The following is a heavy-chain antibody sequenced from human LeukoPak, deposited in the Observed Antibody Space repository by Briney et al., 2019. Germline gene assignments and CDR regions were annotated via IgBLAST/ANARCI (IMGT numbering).Heavy chain of an antibody. J-gene: IGHJ4*02. CDR3: AKAPVTSCRGAYCYPFDS. V-gene: IGHV3-23*01. D-gene: IGHD2-21*01. Sequence: GGSLRLSCAAPGFTLSTYAMSWVRQTPGKGLEWVAATSSSDAGTYHADSVRGRFTISRDNSKNTLYLQMNSLRAEDAAVYFCAKAPVTSCRGAYCYPFDSWGQGTLVTVSS. CDR2: TSSSDAGT. CDR1: GFTLSTYA.